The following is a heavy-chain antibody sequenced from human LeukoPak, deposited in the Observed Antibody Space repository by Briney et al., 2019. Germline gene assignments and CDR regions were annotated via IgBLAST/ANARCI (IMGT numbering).Heavy chain of an antibody. J-gene: IGHJ5*02. CDR3: ARDGIAAAGNANWFDP. CDR1: GYTFTSYG. CDR2: ISAYNGNT. D-gene: IGHD6-13*01. V-gene: IGHV1-18*01. Sequence: ASVKVSCKASGYTFTSYGISWVRQAPGQGLEWMGWISAYNGNTNYAQKLQGRVTMTTDASTSTAYMELRSLRSDDTAVYYCARDGIAAAGNANWFDPWGQGTLVTVSS.